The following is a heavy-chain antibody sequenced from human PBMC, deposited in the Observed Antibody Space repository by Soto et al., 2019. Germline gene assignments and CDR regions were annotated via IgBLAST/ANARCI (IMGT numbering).Heavy chain of an antibody. Sequence: QVQLVQSGAEVKKPGSSVKVSCKASGGTFSSYTISWVRQAPGQGLEWMGRIIPILGIANYAQKFQGRVTITADKSTSTAYMELRSRRSETTAVYYCAGGAGVPAANFGYWGQGTLVTVSS. J-gene: IGHJ4*02. CDR2: IIPILGIA. CDR3: AGGAGVPAANFGY. CDR1: GGTFSSYT. D-gene: IGHD2-2*01. V-gene: IGHV1-69*02.